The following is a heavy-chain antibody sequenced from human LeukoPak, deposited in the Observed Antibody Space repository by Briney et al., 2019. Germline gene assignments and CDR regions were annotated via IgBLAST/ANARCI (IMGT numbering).Heavy chain of an antibody. Sequence: KPSETLSLTCTVSGYSISSGYYWGWIRQPPGKGLEWIGSGSTYYNPSLKSRVTISVDTSKNQFSLKLSSVTAADTAVYYCARVIAVAGRHDAFDIWGQGTMVTVSS. J-gene: IGHJ3*02. CDR2: SGST. CDR3: ARVIAVAGRHDAFDI. V-gene: IGHV4-38-2*02. D-gene: IGHD6-19*01. CDR1: GYSISSGYY.